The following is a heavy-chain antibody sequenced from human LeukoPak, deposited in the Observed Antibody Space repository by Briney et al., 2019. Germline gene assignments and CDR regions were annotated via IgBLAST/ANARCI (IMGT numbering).Heavy chain of an antibody. CDR2: IIPIFGTA. V-gene: IGHV1-69*05. J-gene: IGHJ4*02. CDR3: ARAPSSSGSYGSFDY. CDR1: GGTFSSYA. D-gene: IGHD1-26*01. Sequence: EASVKVSCKASGGTFSSYAISWVRQAPGQGLEWMGRIIPIFGTANYAQKFQGRVTITTDESTSTAYMELSSLRSEDTAMYYCARAPSSSGSYGSFDYWGQGTLVTVSS.